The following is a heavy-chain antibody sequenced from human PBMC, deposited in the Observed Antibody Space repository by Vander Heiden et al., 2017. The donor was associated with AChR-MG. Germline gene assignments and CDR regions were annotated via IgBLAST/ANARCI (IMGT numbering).Heavy chain of an antibody. J-gene: IGHJ4*02. Sequence: QVQLQESGPGLVKPSETLSLTCAVSGYSMSSGYVWGWNRQPPGKGLGWIGNMFHSGNTFYNPSLKSRVTMSGDMSKNQFSLKLSSPTAADTAVYYCARRTTESNFDFWGQGILVTVSS. V-gene: IGHV4-38-2*01. CDR1: GYSMSSGYV. CDR3: ARRTTESNFDF. CDR2: MFHSGNT. D-gene: IGHD1-1*01.